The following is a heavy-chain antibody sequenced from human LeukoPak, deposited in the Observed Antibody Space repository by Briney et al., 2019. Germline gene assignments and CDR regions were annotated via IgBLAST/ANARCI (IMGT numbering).Heavy chain of an antibody. CDR2: ISYGGSNK. CDR1: GFTFSSYA. CDR3: ARSYGDWFDP. J-gene: IGHJ5*02. D-gene: IGHD2-21*01. Sequence: GGSLRLSCAASGFTFSSYAMHWVRQAPGKGLEWVAVISYGGSNKYSADSVKGRFTISRDNSKNTLYLQMNSLRAEDTAVYYCARSYGDWFDPWGQGTLVTVSS. V-gene: IGHV3-30*03.